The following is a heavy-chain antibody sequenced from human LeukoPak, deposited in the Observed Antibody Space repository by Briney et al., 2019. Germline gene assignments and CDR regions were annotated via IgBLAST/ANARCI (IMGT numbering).Heavy chain of an antibody. CDR1: GYSFTSYY. CDR3: ARVGSGNYRFDY. V-gene: IGHV1-46*01. Sequence: ASVKVSCKASGYSFTSYYMHWVRQAPGQGLEWMGIINPSGGSTNYAQKFQGRVTMTRDTSTSTVYMELSSLRSEDTAVYYCARVGSGNYRFDYWGQGTLVTVSS. J-gene: IGHJ4*02. CDR2: INPSGGST. D-gene: IGHD1-26*01.